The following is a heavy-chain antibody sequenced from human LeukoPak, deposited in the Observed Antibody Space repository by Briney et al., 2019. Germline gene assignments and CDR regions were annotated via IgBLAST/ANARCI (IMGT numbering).Heavy chain of an antibody. CDR3: ARDYPYYDSSGPPPD. Sequence: ASVKVSCKASGYTFTSYGISWVRQAPGQGLEWMGWISAYNGNTNYAQELQGRVTMTTDTSTSTAYMELRSLRSDDTAVYYCARDYPYYDSSGPPPDWGQGTLVTVSS. J-gene: IGHJ4*02. CDR1: GYTFTSYG. CDR2: ISAYNGNT. D-gene: IGHD3-22*01. V-gene: IGHV1-18*01.